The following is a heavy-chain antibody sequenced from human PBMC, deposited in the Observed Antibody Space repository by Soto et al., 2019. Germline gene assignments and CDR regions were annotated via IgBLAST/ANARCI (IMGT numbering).Heavy chain of an antibody. CDR1: GFTFSYYA. CDR2: ISDSGGST. D-gene: IGHD5-12*01. Sequence: GGSLRLSCVTSGFTFSYYAMSWVRQAPGKGLEWVSSISDSGGSTYYADSVKGRFTISRDNSKDTLFLQINRLRVEDTAVYYCAKRPGDGYNYPDYWGQGTLVTVSS. J-gene: IGHJ4*02. CDR3: AKRPGDGYNYPDY. V-gene: IGHV3-23*01.